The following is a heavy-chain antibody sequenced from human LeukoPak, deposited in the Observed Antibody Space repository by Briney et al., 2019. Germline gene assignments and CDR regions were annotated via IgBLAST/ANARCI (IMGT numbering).Heavy chain of an antibody. Sequence: GSLRLSCAASGFTFSSYAMSWVRQAPAKGLEWVSGISGSGGTTYYADSVKGRFTISRDNSKNTLYLQMNSLRAEDTAVYYCAKRGGIEVPGGNWYFDLWGRGTLVTVSS. J-gene: IGHJ2*01. CDR2: ISGSGGTT. V-gene: IGHV3-23*01. CDR3: AKRGGIEVPGGNWYFDL. CDR1: GFTFSSYA. D-gene: IGHD6-13*01.